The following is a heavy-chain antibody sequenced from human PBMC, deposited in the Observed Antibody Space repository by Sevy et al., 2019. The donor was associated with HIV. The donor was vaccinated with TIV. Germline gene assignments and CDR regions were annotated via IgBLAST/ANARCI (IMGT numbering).Heavy chain of an antibody. V-gene: IGHV3-7*02. D-gene: IGHD2-15*01. CDR1: GFDFPNAW. Sequence: GGSLRLSCTASGFDFPNAWMNWVRQAPGKGLEWVANINPDGSKIYYADSVKGRFTISRDYAKNSVFLQMTSLRAEDTAVYYCVRAIQLAASYWGQGMLVTVSS. CDR3: VRAIQLAASY. CDR2: INPDGSKI. J-gene: IGHJ4*02.